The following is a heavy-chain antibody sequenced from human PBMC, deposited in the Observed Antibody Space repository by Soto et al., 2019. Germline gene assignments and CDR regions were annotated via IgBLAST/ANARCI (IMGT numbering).Heavy chain of an antibody. J-gene: IGHJ4*02. CDR1: GGTFSSYA. D-gene: IGHD1-26*01. CDR2: IIPIFGTA. Sequence: QVQLVQSGAEVKKPGSSVKVSCKASGGTFSSYAISWVRQAPGQGLEWMGGIIPIFGTANYAQKFQGRVTNNAEESPSTAYIELSSLRSDDTVVYYCARSPQVWVLLPPDFDYWGQGTLVTVSS. CDR3: ARSPQVWVLLPPDFDY. V-gene: IGHV1-69*01.